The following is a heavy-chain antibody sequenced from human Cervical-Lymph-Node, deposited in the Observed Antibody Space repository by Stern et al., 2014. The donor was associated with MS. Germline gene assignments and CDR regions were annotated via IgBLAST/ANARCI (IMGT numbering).Heavy chain of an antibody. Sequence: VQLVESGGGVVQPGRSLRLSCAASGFTFSSYGMNWVRQAPGKGLEWVAVISYDGSNKYYADSVKGRVTISRDNSKNTLYLQMNSLRAEDTAVYYCAKERHGDYVFYYGMDVWGQGTTVTVSS. CDR1: GFTFSSYG. V-gene: IGHV3-30*18. D-gene: IGHD4-17*01. CDR2: ISYDGSNK. J-gene: IGHJ6*02. CDR3: AKERHGDYVFYYGMDV.